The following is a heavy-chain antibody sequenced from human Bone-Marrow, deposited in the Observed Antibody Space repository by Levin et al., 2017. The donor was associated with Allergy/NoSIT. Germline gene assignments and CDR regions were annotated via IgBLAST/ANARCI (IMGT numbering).Heavy chain of an antibody. V-gene: IGHV4-59*01. CDR2: IFSSGST. D-gene: IGHD6-13*01. J-gene: IGHJ2*01. CDR1: GVSITPYY. CDR3: ARVHSSSWSRPYWYFDL. Sequence: SETLSLTCSVSGVSITPYYWSWIRQPPGKGLEWVGYIFSSGSTNHNPSLKSRVTMSLDSSQNQLSLKLNSVTAADTAVYYCARVHSSSWSRPYWYFDLWGRGALVTVSS.